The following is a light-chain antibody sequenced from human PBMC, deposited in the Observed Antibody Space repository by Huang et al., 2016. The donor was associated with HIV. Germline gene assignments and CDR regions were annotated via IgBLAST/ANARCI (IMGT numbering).Light chain of an antibody. CDR1: QNIVTW. CDR3: QQYNRYST. V-gene: IGKV1-5*03. J-gene: IGKJ1*01. CDR2: KAA. Sequence: DIQMTRSPSTLSASVGDRVSITCRASQNIVTWLAWYQQKPGKAPKLLIYKAALLQTGVQSRFSGSGSGTEFTLTSSSLQPDDFATYYCQQYNRYSTFGQGTKVEIK.